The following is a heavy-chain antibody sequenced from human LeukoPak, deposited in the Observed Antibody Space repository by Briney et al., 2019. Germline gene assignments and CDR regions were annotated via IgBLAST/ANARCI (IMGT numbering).Heavy chain of an antibody. CDR3: AKDTTVVTPRALDY. Sequence: PGGPLRLSCAASGFTFSNFAMSWVRQAPGKGLECVSAISGSGGTTYYADSVKGRFTISRDNSKTTLYLQMNSLRAEDTAVYYCAKDTTVVTPRALDYWGQGSLVTVSS. CDR2: ISGSGGTT. CDR1: GFTFSNFA. D-gene: IGHD4-23*01. V-gene: IGHV3-23*01. J-gene: IGHJ4*02.